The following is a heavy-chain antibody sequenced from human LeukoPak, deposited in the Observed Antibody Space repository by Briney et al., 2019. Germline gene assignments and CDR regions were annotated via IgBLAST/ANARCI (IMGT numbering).Heavy chain of an antibody. D-gene: IGHD6-19*01. CDR2: INHSGST. CDR3: ARGTPRGQWLVH. J-gene: IGHJ4*02. V-gene: IGHV4-34*01. Sequence: PSETLSLTCAVYGGSFSGYYWSWIRQPPGKGLEWIGEINHSGSTNYNPSLKSRVTISVDTSKNQFSLKLSSVTAADTAVYYCARGTPRGQWLVHWGQGTLVTVSS. CDR1: GGSFSGYY.